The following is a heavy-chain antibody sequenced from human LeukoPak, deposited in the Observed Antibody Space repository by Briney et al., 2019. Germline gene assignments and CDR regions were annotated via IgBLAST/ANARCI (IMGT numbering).Heavy chain of an antibody. J-gene: IGHJ6*03. Sequence: GASVKVSCKASGGTFSSYAISWVRQAPGQGLEWMGGIIPIFGTANYAQKFQGRVTITADESTSTAYMELSSLRSEDTAVYYCARGTRFGMAQDYYYYYMDVWGKGTTVTVSS. CDR3: ARGTRFGMAQDYYYYYMDV. CDR1: GGTFSSYA. V-gene: IGHV1-69*13. CDR2: IIPIFGTA. D-gene: IGHD3-3*01.